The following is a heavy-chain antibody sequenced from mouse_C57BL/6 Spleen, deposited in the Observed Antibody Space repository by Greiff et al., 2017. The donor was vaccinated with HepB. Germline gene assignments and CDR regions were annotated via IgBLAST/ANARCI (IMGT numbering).Heavy chain of an antibody. V-gene: IGHV1-26*01. J-gene: IGHJ4*01. CDR2: INPNNGGT. CDR3: ARYDSNSDYAMDY. CDR1: GYTFTDYY. Sequence: EVQLQQSGPELVKPGASVKISCKASGYTFTDYYMNWVKQSHGKSLEWIGDINPNNGGTSYNQKFKGKATLTVDKSSSTAYLELRSLTSEDSAVYYCARYDSNSDYAMDYLGQGNSVTVSS. D-gene: IGHD2-5*01.